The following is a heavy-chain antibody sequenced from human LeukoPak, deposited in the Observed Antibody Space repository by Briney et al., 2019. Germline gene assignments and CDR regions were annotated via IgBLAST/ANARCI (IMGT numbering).Heavy chain of an antibody. D-gene: IGHD6-13*01. Sequence: ASVKVSCKASGYTFTSYGISWVRQAPGQGLEWMGWISAYSGNTNYAQKLQGRVTMTTDTSRSIAYMELRSLRSDDTAVYYCAKIIQTAAGRYYYYGMDVWGQGTTVTVSS. J-gene: IGHJ6*02. CDR2: ISAYSGNT. CDR1: GYTFTSYG. CDR3: AKIIQTAAGRYYYYGMDV. V-gene: IGHV1-18*01.